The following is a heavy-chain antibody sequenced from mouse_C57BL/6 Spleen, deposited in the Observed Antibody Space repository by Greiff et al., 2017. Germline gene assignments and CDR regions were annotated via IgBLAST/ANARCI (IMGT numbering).Heavy chain of an antibody. CDR2: IHPSDSDT. D-gene: IGHD1-1*01. V-gene: IGHV1-74*01. J-gene: IGHJ3*01. CDR1: GYTFTSYW. CDR3: EMGYYGSSYTFAY. Sequence: VQLQQPGAELVKPGASVKVSCKASGYTFTSYWMHWVKQRPGQGLEWIGRIHPSDSDTNYNQKFKGKATLTVDQSSSTAYMQLSSLTSEDSAVYYCEMGYYGSSYTFAYWGQGTLVTVSA.